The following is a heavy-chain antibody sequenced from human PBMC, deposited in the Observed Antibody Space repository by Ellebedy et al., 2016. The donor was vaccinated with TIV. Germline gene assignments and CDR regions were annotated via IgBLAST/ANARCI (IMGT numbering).Heavy chain of an antibody. Sequence: GGSLRLSCAASRFTFSSYDMHWVRQGTGQGLEWVSAIGTAGDTYYPGSLKGRFTISRENAKNSLYLQMNSLRAEDTAVYYCARVRFGDTAVDYWGQGTLVTVSS. CDR3: ARVRFGDTAVDY. V-gene: IGHV3-13*01. CDR1: RFTFSSYD. CDR2: IGTAGDT. J-gene: IGHJ4*03. D-gene: IGHD2-21*02.